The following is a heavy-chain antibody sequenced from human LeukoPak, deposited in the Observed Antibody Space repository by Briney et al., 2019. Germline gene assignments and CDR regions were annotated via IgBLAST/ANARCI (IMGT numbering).Heavy chain of an antibody. J-gene: IGHJ4*02. CDR1: GASISSYY. Sequence: SETLSLTCPVSGASISSYYWSWIRQPPGKGLEWIGYIYYSGSTNYNPSLKSRVTISVDTSKNQFSLKLSSVTAADTAAYYCASGTPELYYYDSSGYYTYYFDYWGQGTLVTVSS. D-gene: IGHD3-22*01. CDR2: IYYSGST. CDR3: ASGTPELYYYDSSGYYTYYFDY. V-gene: IGHV4-59*01.